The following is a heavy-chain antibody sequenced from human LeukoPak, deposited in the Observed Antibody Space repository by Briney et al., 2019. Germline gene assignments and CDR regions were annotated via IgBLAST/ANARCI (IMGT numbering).Heavy chain of an antibody. CDR2: IKSRPDGGAV. V-gene: IGHV3-15*01. D-gene: IGHD1-14*01. Sequence: PGGSLRLSCAASGFTFSSYAMSWVRQAPGKGLEWVGRIKSRPDGGAVDYAAPVKGRFTISRDDSKNTLYLQMSSLKTEDTAVYYCTTGGPHVQGEPFDYWGQGSLVTVST. CDR3: TTGGPHVQGEPFDY. CDR1: GFTFSSYA. J-gene: IGHJ4*02.